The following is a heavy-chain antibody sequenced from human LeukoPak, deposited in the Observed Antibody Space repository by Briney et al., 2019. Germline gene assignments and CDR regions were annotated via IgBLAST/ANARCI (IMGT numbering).Heavy chain of an antibody. CDR3: AREGQYCSGGSCYSVRESWFDP. Sequence: GASVKVSCKASGYTFTGYYMHWVRQAPGQGLEWMGWINPNSGGTNYAQKFQGRVTMTRDTSISTAYMELSRLRSDDTAVYYCAREGQYCSGGSCYSVRESWFDPWGQGTLVTVSS. CDR2: INPNSGGT. CDR1: GYTFTGYY. V-gene: IGHV1-2*02. D-gene: IGHD2-15*01. J-gene: IGHJ5*02.